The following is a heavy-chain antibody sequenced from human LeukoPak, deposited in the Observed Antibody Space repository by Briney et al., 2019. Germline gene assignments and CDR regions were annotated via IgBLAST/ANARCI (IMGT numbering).Heavy chain of an antibody. CDR3: ARGDCSSSSCSGFYGMDV. V-gene: IGHV3-48*03. D-gene: IGHD2-2*01. Sequence: GGSLRLSCAASGFTFSSHEMNWVRQAPGKGLEWVSYISSGGDNIYYADSVKGRFTISRDNAKNSLYLQMNSLRAEDTAVYYCARGDCSSSSCSGFYGMDVWGQGTTVTVSS. CDR1: GFTFSSHE. J-gene: IGHJ6*02. CDR2: ISSGGDNI.